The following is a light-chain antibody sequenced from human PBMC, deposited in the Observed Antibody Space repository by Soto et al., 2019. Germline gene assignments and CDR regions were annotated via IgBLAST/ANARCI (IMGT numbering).Light chain of an antibody. CDR1: QSVSSN. Sequence: EIVMTQSPVTLSVSPGERATLSCRASQSVSSNLAWHQQKPGQAPSLLSYGAFTRATGVPARFSGTGSGTEFTLTISSLQSEDFALYYCQQYNDWPLTFGQGTKVDIK. CDR3: QQYNDWPLT. V-gene: IGKV3-15*01. J-gene: IGKJ1*01. CDR2: GAF.